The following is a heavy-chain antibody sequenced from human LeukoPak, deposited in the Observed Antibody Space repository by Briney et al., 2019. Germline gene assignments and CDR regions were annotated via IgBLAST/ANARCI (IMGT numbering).Heavy chain of an antibody. J-gene: IGHJ4*02. CDR1: GGSVSSGGYY. CDR2: IYYSGST. D-gene: IGHD2-15*01. Sequence: PSETLSLTCTVSGGSVSSGGYYWSWIRQPPGKGLEWIRYIYYSGSTNYNPSLKSRVTISVDTSKNQFSLKLSSVTAADTAVYYCTRRAYCSGGTCYSDYWGQGTLVTVSS. CDR3: TRRAYCSGGTCYSDY. V-gene: IGHV4-61*08.